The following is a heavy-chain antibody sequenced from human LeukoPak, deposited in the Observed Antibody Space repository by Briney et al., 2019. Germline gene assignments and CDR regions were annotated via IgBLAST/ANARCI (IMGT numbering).Heavy chain of an antibody. CDR1: GGTFSSYA. D-gene: IGHD2-2*01. V-gene: IGHV1-69*05. CDR3: ASSPEVVPAAMKPLLSLDY. Sequence: ASVKVSCKASGGTFSSYAISWVRQAPGQGLEWMGGIIPIFGTANYAQKFQGRVTITTDESTSTAYMELSSLRSEDTAVYYCASSPEVVPAAMKPLLSLDYWGQGTLVTVSS. CDR2: IIPIFGTA. J-gene: IGHJ4*02.